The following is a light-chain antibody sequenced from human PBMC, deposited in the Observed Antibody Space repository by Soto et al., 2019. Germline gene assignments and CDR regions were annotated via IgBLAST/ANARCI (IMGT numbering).Light chain of an antibody. CDR1: QSISGW. CDR2: DAS. CDR3: QQYYSYPLT. Sequence: DIQMTQSPSTLSASVGDRVTITCRASQSISGWLAWYQQKPGKAPKLLIYDASTLQGGVPSRFSGSGSGTDFTLTISCLQSEDFATYYCQQYYSYPLTFGGGTKVDIK. J-gene: IGKJ4*01. V-gene: IGKV1-5*01.